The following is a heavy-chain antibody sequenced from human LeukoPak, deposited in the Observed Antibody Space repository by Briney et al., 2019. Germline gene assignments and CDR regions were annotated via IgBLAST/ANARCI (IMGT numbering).Heavy chain of an antibody. CDR1: GGSISSYY. CDR3: ARSFLGDWYFDL. CDR2: IYYSGST. J-gene: IGHJ2*01. Sequence: PSETLSLTCTVSGGSISSYYWSWIRQPSGMGLEWIGCIYYSGSTNYNPSLKSRVTISVDTSKDQFSLRLTSVTAADTAVYYCARSFLGDWYFDLWGRGTPVTVSS. V-gene: IGHV4-59*01. D-gene: IGHD1-26*01.